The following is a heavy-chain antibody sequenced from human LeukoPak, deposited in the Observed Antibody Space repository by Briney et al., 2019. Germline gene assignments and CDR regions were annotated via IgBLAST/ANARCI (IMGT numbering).Heavy chain of an antibody. Sequence: PGGSLRLSCAASGFTVSSNYMSWVRQAPGKGLEWVSVIYSGGSTYYADSVKGRFTISRDDAKNSLYLQMNSLRADDTAIYYCVRDGSGYDYWGQGTLVTVSS. V-gene: IGHV3-53*01. CDR3: VRDGSGYDY. D-gene: IGHD6-19*01. J-gene: IGHJ4*02. CDR2: IYSGGST. CDR1: GFTVSSNY.